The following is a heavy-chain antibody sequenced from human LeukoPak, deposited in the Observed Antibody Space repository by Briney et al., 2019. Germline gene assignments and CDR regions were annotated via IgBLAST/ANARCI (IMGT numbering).Heavy chain of an antibody. V-gene: IGHV4-34*01. Sequence: PSETLSLTCAVYGGSFSGYYWSWIRQPPGKGLEWIGEINHSGSTNYNPSLKSRVTISVDTSKNQFSLKLSSVTAADTAVYYCARRTLPFPTTVAGNYWYFDLWGRGTLVTVSS. J-gene: IGHJ2*01. D-gene: IGHD6-19*01. CDR1: GGSFSGYY. CDR2: INHSGST. CDR3: ARRTLPFPTTVAGNYWYFDL.